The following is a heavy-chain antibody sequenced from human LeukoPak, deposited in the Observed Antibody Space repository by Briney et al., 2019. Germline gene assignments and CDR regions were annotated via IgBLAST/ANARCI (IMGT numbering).Heavy chain of an antibody. CDR2: IRYDGSNK. CDR3: AKESTGIQD. J-gene: IGHJ4*02. V-gene: IGHV3-30*02. D-gene: IGHD3-10*01. CDR1: GFTFSSYG. Sequence: GGSLRLSCAASGFTFSSYGMHWVRQAPGKGLEWVVFIRYDGSNKYYVDSVKGRFTISRDNSKNTLYLEMNSLRTEDTAVYYCAKESTGIQDWGQGTLVTVSS.